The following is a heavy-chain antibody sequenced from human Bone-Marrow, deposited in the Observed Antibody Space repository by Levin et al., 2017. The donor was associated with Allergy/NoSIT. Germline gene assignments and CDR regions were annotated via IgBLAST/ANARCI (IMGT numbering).Heavy chain of an antibody. CDR3: VSPIGCNGGSCHLDAFDI. CDR1: GYSFNSYW. J-gene: IGHJ3*02. Sequence: NHGESLKISCKGSGYSFNSYWIGWVRQKPGEGLEYMGIIYPYDSDTRYSPSFQGHVTLSADKSIRTAYLQWSSLKASDTAIYYCVSPIGCNGGSCHLDAFDIWGQGTVVTVSS. D-gene: IGHD2-15*01. CDR2: IYPYDSDT. V-gene: IGHV5-51*01.